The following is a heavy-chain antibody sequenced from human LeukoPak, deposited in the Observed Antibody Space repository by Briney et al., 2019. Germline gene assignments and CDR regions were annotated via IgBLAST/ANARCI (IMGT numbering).Heavy chain of an antibody. Sequence: GGSLRLSCAASGFSVNNNYLTWVRQAPGKGLEWVSLIYSGGSTYYADSVKGRFTISRDNSKNTLYLQMNSLRAEDTAVYYCARVSSSGWRGFDDWGQGTLVTVSS. CDR2: IYSGGST. V-gene: IGHV3-53*01. CDR1: GFSVNNNY. J-gene: IGHJ4*02. D-gene: IGHD6-19*01. CDR3: ARVSSSGWRGFDD.